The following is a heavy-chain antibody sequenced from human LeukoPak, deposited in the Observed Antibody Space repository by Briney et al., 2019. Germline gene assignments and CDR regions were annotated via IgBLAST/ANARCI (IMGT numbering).Heavy chain of an antibody. J-gene: IGHJ4*02. CDR3: ATLASGPFDY. Sequence: GGSLRLSCAASGFTFSSYSMNWVRQAPGKGLEWVSSISSSSSYIYYADSVKGRSTISRDNAKNSLYPQMNSLRAEDTAVYYCATLASGPFDYWGQGTLVTVPS. V-gene: IGHV3-21*01. CDR1: GFTFSSYS. CDR2: ISSSSSYI.